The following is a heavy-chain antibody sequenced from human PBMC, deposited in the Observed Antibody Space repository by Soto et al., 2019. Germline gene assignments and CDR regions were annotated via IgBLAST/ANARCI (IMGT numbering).Heavy chain of an antibody. V-gene: IGHV3-15*01. CDR1: GFIFRNAW. CDR2: IKSNSDGETT. CDR3: TTLGKVS. Sequence: GGSLRLSCAASGFIFRNAWMSWVRQAPGKGLEWVARIKSNSDGETTDYAAPVKGRFIISRDDSRDMVYLQMNSLNTGDSAIYYCTTLGKVSWGQGTLVTVSS. D-gene: IGHD3-16*01. J-gene: IGHJ5*02.